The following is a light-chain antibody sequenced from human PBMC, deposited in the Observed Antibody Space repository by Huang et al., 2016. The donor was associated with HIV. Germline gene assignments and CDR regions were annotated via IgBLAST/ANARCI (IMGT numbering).Light chain of an antibody. CDR2: DET. CDR3: QQLNSYPIT. J-gene: IGKJ5*01. V-gene: IGKV1-9*01. Sequence: IQLTQSPSSLSAIVGDRVTITCRASQDISSYLAWYQQNPGRAPKLLIYDETTLQTGVPGRFSGSGSCTYFTLTISSLQSEDFATYYCQQLNSYPITFGQGTRL. CDR1: QDISSY.